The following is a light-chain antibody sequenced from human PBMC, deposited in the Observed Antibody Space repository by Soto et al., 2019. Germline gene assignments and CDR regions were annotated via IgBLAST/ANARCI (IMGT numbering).Light chain of an antibody. Sequence: EIVLTQSPATLSLSPGERATLSCRSSRSVSRYLAWYQQKPGQAPRLLIFGASNRATGIPARFSGSGSGTEFTLTISSLEPEDFAVYYCQQRRNWPPFTFGPGTKVDIK. CDR2: GAS. CDR1: RSVSRY. J-gene: IGKJ3*01. V-gene: IGKV3-11*01. CDR3: QQRRNWPPFT.